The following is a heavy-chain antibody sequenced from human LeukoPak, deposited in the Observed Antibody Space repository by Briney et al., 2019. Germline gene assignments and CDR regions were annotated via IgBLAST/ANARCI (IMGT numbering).Heavy chain of an antibody. J-gene: IGHJ4*02. V-gene: IGHV3-74*01. D-gene: IGHD1-26*01. Sequence: GGSLRLSCGASGFIFSKQWMNWVRQAPGKGLVWVARINTDGTDTSYADSVKGRFTISRDNAKDTLYLQMNSLRPEDTAVYYCARGAATCDYWGQGTLVTVSS. CDR2: INTDGTDT. CDR1: GFIFSKQW. CDR3: ARGAATCDY.